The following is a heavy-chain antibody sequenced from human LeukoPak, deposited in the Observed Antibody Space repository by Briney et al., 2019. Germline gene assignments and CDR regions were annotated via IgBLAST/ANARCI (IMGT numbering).Heavy chain of an antibody. CDR2: ISSSSSYT. V-gene: IGHV3-11*03. CDR1: GFTFSDYY. CDR3: ATDYYDRSGDYTVDY. Sequence: KSGGSLRLSCAASGFTFSDYYMSWIRQAPGKGLEWVSYISSSSSYTNYADSVKGRFTISRDNAKNSLYLQMNSLRAEDAAVYYCATDYYDRSGDYTVDYWGQGTLVTVSS. D-gene: IGHD3-22*01. J-gene: IGHJ4*02.